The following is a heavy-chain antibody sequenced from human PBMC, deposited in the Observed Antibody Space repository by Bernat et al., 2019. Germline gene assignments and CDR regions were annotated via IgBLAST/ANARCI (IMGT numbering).Heavy chain of an antibody. CDR1: GGSISSYY. J-gene: IGHJ5*02. D-gene: IGHD3-22*01. CDR3: AREVDYYDSSGYSGNWFDP. V-gene: IGHV4-59*01. CDR2: IYYSGST. Sequence: QVQLQESGPGLVKPSETLSLTCTVSGGSISSYYWSWIRQPPGKGLEWIGYIYYSGSTNYDPSLKGRVTISVDTSKNQFSLKLSSVTAADTAVYYCAREVDYYDSSGYSGNWFDPWGQGTLVTVSS.